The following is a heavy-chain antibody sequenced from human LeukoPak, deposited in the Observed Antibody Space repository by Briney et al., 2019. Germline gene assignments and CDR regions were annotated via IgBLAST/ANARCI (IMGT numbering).Heavy chain of an antibody. Sequence: PGGSLRLSCAASGFTFSSYWMHWVRQAPGKGLVWVSRISTDGTYTEYADSVKGRFTISRDNAKDTLYLQVNSLRAEDTAVYYCTRDPPLITASGSRYFQHWGQGTLVTVSS. D-gene: IGHD6-13*01. CDR2: ISTDGTYT. CDR1: GFTFSSYW. V-gene: IGHV3-74*03. CDR3: TRDPPLITASGSRYFQH. J-gene: IGHJ1*01.